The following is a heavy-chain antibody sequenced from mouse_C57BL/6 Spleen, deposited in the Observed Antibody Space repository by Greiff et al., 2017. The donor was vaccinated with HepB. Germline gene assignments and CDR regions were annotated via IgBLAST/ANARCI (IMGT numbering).Heavy chain of an antibody. CDR3: ATYSNYGYAMDY. CDR2: INPNYGTT. J-gene: IGHJ4*01. V-gene: IGHV1-39*01. D-gene: IGHD2-5*01. CDR1: GYSFTDYN. Sequence: VHVKQSGPELVKTGASVKISCKASGYSFTDYNMNWVKQSNGKSLEWIGVINPNYGTTSYNQKFKGKATLTVDQSSSTAYMQLNSLTSEDSAVYYCATYSNYGYAMDYWGQGTSVTVSS.